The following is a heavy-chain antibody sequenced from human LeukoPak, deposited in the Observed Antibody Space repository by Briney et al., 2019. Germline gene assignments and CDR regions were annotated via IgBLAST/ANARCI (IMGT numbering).Heavy chain of an antibody. CDR3: ARSGQYSSSGRYYYMDV. Sequence: SVKVSCKASGGTFSSYAISWVRQAPGQGLEWMGGIIPIFGTANYAQKFQGRVTITADKSTSTAYMELSSLRSEDTAVYYCARSGQYSSSGRYYYMDVWGKGTTVTVSS. V-gene: IGHV1-69*06. CDR1: GGTFSSYA. D-gene: IGHD6-6*01. CDR2: IIPIFGTA. J-gene: IGHJ6*03.